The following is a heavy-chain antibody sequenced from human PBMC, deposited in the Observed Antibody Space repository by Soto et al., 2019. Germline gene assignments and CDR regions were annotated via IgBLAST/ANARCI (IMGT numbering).Heavy chain of an antibody. V-gene: IGHV3-9*01. CDR3: VKDMRVAGTSGYFQH. CDR2: ISWNSGDI. CDR1: GFTFDDHA. J-gene: IGHJ1*01. D-gene: IGHD6-19*01. Sequence: EVQLVESGGGLIQPGRSLRLSCAASGFTFDDHAMHWVRQAPGKGLEWVSGISWNSGDIGYADSVKGRFTISRDNAKNSLYLQMNSLRAEDTAVYYCVKDMRVAGTSGYFQHWGQGTLVTVSS.